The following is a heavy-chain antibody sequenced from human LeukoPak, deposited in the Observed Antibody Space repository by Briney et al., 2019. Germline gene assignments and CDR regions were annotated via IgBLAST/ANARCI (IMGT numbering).Heavy chain of an antibody. J-gene: IGHJ3*02. CDR2: INHSGST. CDR3: ASGRIVVVPAAIIPFDI. D-gene: IGHD2-2*01. Sequence: SETLSLTCAVYGGSFSGYYWSWIRQPPGKGLEWIGEINHSGSTNYNPSLKSRVTISVDTSKNQFSLKLSSVTAADTAVYYCASGRIVVVPAAIIPFDIWGQGTMVTVSS. V-gene: IGHV4-34*01. CDR1: GGSFSGYY.